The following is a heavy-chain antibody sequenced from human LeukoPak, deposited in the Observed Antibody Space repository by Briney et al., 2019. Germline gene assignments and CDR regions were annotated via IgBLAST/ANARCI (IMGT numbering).Heavy chain of an antibody. CDR2: ISGTSTYI. J-gene: IGHJ3*02. D-gene: IGHD3-22*01. CDR3: ARGYSESSGRYAFHI. V-gene: IGHV3-21*01. Sequence: GGSLRLSCAASGFTFNSHTMNWVRQAPGKGLEWVSTISGTSTYIYYADSVKGRFTISRDNAENPLYLQMNSLRAEDTAVYYCARGYSESSGRYAFHIWGQGTMVIVSS. CDR1: GFTFNSHT.